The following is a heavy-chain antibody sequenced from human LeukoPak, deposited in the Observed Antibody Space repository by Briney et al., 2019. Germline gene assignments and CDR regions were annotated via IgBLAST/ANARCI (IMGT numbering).Heavy chain of an antibody. Sequence: GGTLRLSCAASGFTFSSYGMSWVRQAPGKGLVWVSRINTDGSRTSYADSVKGRFTISRDNSENTLYLQMNSLRAEDTAVYFCAKDLLTYYDILTGYYPHYYYCYMTSGAKGPRSPSP. V-gene: IGHV3-23*01. CDR1: GFTFSSYG. CDR3: AKDLLTYYDILTGYYPHYYYCYMTS. D-gene: IGHD3-9*01. J-gene: IGHJ6*03. CDR2: INTDGSRT.